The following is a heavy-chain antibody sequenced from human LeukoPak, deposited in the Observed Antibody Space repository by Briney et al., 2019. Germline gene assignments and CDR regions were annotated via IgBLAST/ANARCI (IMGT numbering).Heavy chain of an antibody. V-gene: IGHV6-1*01. CDR1: GDSVSSNSAA. D-gene: IGHD7-27*01. Sequence: SQTLSLTCAISGDSVSSNSAAWNWIRQSPSRGLEWLGRTYYRSKWYTDYAISVKSRITINPDTSKNQFSLQLSSVTSDDTAVYYCARVANWEYCFDYWGQGTLVTVSS. CDR3: ARVANWEYCFDY. CDR2: TYYRSKWYT. J-gene: IGHJ4*02.